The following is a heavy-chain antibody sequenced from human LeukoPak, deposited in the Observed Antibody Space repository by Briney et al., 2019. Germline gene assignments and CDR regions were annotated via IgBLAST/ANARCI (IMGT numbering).Heavy chain of an antibody. Sequence: SETLSLTCAVYGGSFSGYYWSWIRQPPGKGLEWIGKINHSGSTNYNPSLKSRVTISVDTSKNQFSLKLSSVTAADTAVYYCAKARSGWSYYYYYYGMDVWGQGTTVTVSS. D-gene: IGHD6-19*01. CDR1: GGSFSGYY. J-gene: IGHJ6*02. CDR2: INHSGST. CDR3: AKARSGWSYYYYYYGMDV. V-gene: IGHV4-34*01.